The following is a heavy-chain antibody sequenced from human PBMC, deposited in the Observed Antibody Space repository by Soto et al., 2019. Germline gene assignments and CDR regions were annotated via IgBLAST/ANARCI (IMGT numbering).Heavy chain of an antibody. CDR2: ISGSGGST. CDR1: GFTFSSYA. J-gene: IGHJ4*02. D-gene: IGHD3-16*02. Sequence: EVQMLESGGGLVQPGGSLRLSCAASGFTFSSYATSWVRQAPGKGLEWVSAISGSGGSTYYADSVKGRFTISRDNSKNTLYLQMDSLRAEDTAVYYCATEGYPDREYWGQGTLVTVYS. CDR3: ATEGYPDREY. V-gene: IGHV3-23*01.